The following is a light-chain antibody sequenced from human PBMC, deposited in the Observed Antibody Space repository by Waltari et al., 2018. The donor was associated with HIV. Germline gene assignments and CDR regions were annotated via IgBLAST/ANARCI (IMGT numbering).Light chain of an antibody. CDR3: SSYGDSLRVL. CDR2: EVT. Sequence: QSALTQPPSASGSLGQSVTLSCTGSSSDLGAYDYVAWFQQHPHSAPKLLLYEVTRRPSTVSDRFSGSRSGYTAFLTVAGLQPDDEATYFCSSYGDSLRVLFGGGTNVTVL. CDR1: SSDLGAYDY. J-gene: IGLJ2*01. V-gene: IGLV2-8*01.